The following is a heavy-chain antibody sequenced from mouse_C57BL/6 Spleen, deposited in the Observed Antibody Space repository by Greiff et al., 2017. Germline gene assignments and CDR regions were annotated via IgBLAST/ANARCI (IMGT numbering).Heavy chain of an antibody. J-gene: IGHJ1*03. CDR2: INPNNGGT. V-gene: IGHV1-22*01. Sequence: EVQLQQSGPELVKPGASVKMSCKASGYTFTDYNMHWVKQSHGKSLEWIGYINPNNGGTSSNQKFKGKATLTVNKSSSTAYMGLRSLTSEDSAVYNCASGNFWYFDVWGTGTTVTVSS. CDR1: GYTFTDYN. D-gene: IGHD2-1*01. CDR3: ASGNFWYFDV.